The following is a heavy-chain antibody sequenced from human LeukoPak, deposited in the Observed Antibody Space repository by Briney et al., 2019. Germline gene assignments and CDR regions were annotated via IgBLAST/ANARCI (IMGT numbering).Heavy chain of an antibody. D-gene: IGHD3-22*01. CDR2: IYHSGST. CDR3: ASVTTGHTPGAY. Sequence: SETLSLTCAVSGGSISSSNWWSWVRQPPGKGLEWIGEIYHSGSTNYNPSLKSRVTISVDKSKNQFSLKLSSVTAADTAVYYCASVTTGHTPGAYWGQGTLVTVSS. V-gene: IGHV4-4*02. CDR1: GGSISSSNW. J-gene: IGHJ4*02.